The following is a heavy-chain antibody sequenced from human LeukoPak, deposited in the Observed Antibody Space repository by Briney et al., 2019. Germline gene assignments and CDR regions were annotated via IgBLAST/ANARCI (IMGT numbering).Heavy chain of an antibody. D-gene: IGHD6-19*01. CDR1: GFTFSSYA. V-gene: IGHV3-23*01. Sequence: GGSLRLSCAASGFTFSSYAMSWVRQAPGKGLEWVSAISDSGGKTYYADSMKGRFTISRDNSKNTLYLQMNSLRAEDTAVYYCAKHGSGRYFDYWGQGTLVAVSS. CDR3: AKHGSGRYFDY. J-gene: IGHJ4*02. CDR2: ISDSGGKT.